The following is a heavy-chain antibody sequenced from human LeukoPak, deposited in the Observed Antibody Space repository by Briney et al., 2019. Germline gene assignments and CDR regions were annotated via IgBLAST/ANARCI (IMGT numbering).Heavy chain of an antibody. V-gene: IGHV3-23*01. D-gene: IGHD1-26*01. CDR1: GFTVSSNY. CDR2: IGGSGVNT. J-gene: IGHJ4*02. Sequence: RGSLRLSCAASGFTVSSNYMSWVRQAPGEGLEWVSSIGGSGVNTYYADSLKGRFSISRDNSQNTLYLQMGSLRVEDTAIFYCAKVRSATGMTTTYFDYWGQGTLVTVSS. CDR3: AKVRSATGMTTTYFDY.